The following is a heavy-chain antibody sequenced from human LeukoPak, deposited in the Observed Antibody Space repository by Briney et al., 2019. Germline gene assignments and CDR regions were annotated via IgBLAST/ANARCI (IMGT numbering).Heavy chain of an antibody. V-gene: IGHV1-2*02. CDR1: GYTFTGYY. Sequence: ASVKVSCKSSGYTFTGYYMNWVRQAPGQGLKWMGWINPNSGATIYAQKFQGRVTMTRDTSISTAYLELSSLRSDDTAVYYCARDQYSGSFYYWGQGTLVTVSS. J-gene: IGHJ4*02. CDR3: ARDQYSGSFYY. CDR2: INPNSGAT. D-gene: IGHD1-26*01.